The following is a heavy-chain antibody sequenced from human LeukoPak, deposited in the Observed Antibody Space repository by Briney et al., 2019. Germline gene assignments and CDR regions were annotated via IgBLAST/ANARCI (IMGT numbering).Heavy chain of an antibody. CDR3: TTDPSSGYYWRFQH. D-gene: IGHD3-22*01. CDR1: GFTFSNAW. Sequence: QPGGSLRLSCAASGFTFSNAWMSWVRQAPGKGLEWVGRIKSKTDGGTTDYAAPVKGRFTISRDDSKNTLYLQMNSLKTEDTAVYYCTTDPSSGYYWRFQHWGQGTLVTVSS. CDR2: IKSKTDGGTT. J-gene: IGHJ1*01. V-gene: IGHV3-15*01.